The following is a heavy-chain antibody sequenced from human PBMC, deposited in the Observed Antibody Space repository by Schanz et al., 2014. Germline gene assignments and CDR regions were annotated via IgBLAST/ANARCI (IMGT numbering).Heavy chain of an antibody. D-gene: IGHD3-10*01. CDR1: GFSVGNKY. CDR3: ARIGGSVFDY. J-gene: IGHJ4*02. CDR2: IGVDGTTT. V-gene: IGHV3-23*01. Sequence: EVQLLESGGGLVQPGGSLRLSCTASGFSVGNKYMNWVRQAPGKGLEWVSVIGVDGTTTYYADSVKGRFTISRDNSKNTLYLQMNSLRPEDTAVYYCARIGGSVFDYWAQGTLVTVSS.